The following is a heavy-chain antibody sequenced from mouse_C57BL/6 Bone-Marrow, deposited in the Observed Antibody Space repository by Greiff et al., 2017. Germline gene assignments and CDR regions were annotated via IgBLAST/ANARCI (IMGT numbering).Heavy chain of an antibody. CDR1: GYTFTNYW. CDR3: ARSYDYDDYTMDY. V-gene: IGHV1-64*01. D-gene: IGHD2-4*01. CDR2: MHPNGGSP. Sequence: QVQLQQPGAELVKPGASVKLFCKASGYTFTNYWMHWVKQRPGQGLEWIGMMHPNGGSPDYNEKFKSEATLSVDKSSRTAYMELSSLTSEDSAVYYWARSYDYDDYTMDYWGQGTSVTVSS. J-gene: IGHJ4*01.